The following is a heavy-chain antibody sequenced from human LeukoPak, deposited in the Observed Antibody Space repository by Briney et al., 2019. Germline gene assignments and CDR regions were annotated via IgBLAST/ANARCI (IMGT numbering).Heavy chain of an antibody. D-gene: IGHD1/OR15-1a*01. V-gene: IGHV1-18*01. CDR1: GYTFTSYG. Sequence: ASVKVSRKASGYTFTSYGISWVRQAPGQGLEWMGWISAYNGNTNYAQKLQGRVTMTTDTSTSTAYMELRSLRSDDTAVYYCARVGNWNIIPQLGNFDYWGQGTLVTVSS. J-gene: IGHJ4*02. CDR2: ISAYNGNT. CDR3: ARVGNWNIIPQLGNFDY.